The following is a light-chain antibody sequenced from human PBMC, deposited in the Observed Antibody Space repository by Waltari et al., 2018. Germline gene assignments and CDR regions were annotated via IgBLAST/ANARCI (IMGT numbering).Light chain of an antibody. CDR1: SGHSSNI. V-gene: IGLV4-69*01. J-gene: IGLJ3*02. Sequence: QLVVTPSPSASASLGASVKLTCTLSSGHSSNIIAWLQQQPEKGPRYLMKVNSDGSHSRGDGIPDLFSGSSSGAERHLTISSLQAEDEADYYCQTGGHGTWVFGGGTKLTVL. CDR2: VNSDGSH. CDR3: QTGGHGTWV.